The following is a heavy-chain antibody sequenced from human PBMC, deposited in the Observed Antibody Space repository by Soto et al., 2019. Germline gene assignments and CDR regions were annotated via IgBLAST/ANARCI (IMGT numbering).Heavy chain of an antibody. CDR2: IDPSDSYT. CDR3: ARTAAAGKYYYGVDV. J-gene: IGHJ6*04. Sequence: GESLKISCKGSGYSFTSYWISWVRQMPGKGLEWMGRIDPSDSYTNYSPSFQSHVTISADKSISTAYLQWSSLKASDTAMYYCARTAAAGKYYYGVDVWGKGTTVTVSS. CDR1: GYSFTSYW. D-gene: IGHD6-13*01. V-gene: IGHV5-10-1*01.